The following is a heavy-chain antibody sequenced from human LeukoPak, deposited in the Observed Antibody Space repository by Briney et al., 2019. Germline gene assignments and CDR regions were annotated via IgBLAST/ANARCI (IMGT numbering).Heavy chain of an antibody. D-gene: IGHD2-21*02. CDR2: INHSGST. CDR1: GGSISGYY. Sequence: SETLSLTCAVSGGSISGYYWSWIRQPPGKGLEWIGEINHSGSTNYNPSLKSRVTISVDTSKNQFSLKLSSVTAADTAVYYCARGGRLRIFDYWGQGTLVTVSS. CDR3: ARGGRLRIFDY. J-gene: IGHJ4*02. V-gene: IGHV4-34*01.